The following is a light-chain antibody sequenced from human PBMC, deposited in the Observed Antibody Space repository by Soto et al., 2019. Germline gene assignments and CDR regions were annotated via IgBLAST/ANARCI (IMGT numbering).Light chain of an antibody. Sequence: DIQMTQSPSSLSASVGDRVTITCRASQTISSSLIWYQQKPGKAPRPLIYAASSLQSGVPSRFSGSGSGTYFTFIISSLQPEDFATYFCQQSYSTPWTFGQGTKLEIK. CDR2: AAS. CDR3: QQSYSTPWT. J-gene: IGKJ2*02. CDR1: QTISSS. V-gene: IGKV1-39*01.